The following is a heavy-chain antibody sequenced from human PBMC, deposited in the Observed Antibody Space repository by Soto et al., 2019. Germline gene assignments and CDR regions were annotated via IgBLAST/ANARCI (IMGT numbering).Heavy chain of an antibody. D-gene: IGHD5-12*01. Sequence: NPSETLSLTCAVSGYSISSGYYWGWLRQPPGKGLEWIGSIYHSGSTYYNPSLKSRVTISVDTSKNQFSLKLSSVTAADTAVYYCASSFSSGYSADYWGQGTLVTVSS. CDR1: GYSISSGYY. J-gene: IGHJ4*02. V-gene: IGHV4-38-2*01. CDR3: ASSFSSGYSADY. CDR2: IYHSGST.